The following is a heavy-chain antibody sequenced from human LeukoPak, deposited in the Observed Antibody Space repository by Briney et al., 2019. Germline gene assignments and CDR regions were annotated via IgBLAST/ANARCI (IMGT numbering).Heavy chain of an antibody. V-gene: IGHV3-30-3*01. CDR2: ISYDGSNK. D-gene: IGHD1/OR15-1a*01. CDR1: GFTFSSYA. Sequence: AGGSLRLSCAASGFTFSSYAMHWVRQAPGKGLEWVAVISYDGSNKYYADSVKGRFTISRDNSKNTLYLQMNSLRAEDTAVYYCARTARNFHRGGTADYWGQGTLVTVSS. CDR3: ARTARNFHRGGTADY. J-gene: IGHJ4*02.